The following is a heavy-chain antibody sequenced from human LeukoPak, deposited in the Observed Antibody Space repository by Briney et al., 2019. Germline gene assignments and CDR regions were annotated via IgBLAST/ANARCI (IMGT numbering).Heavy chain of an antibody. J-gene: IGHJ3*02. D-gene: IGHD4-23*01. CDR3: ARDLATVVTHDAFDI. Sequence: ASVKVSCKASGYTFTSYGISWVRQAPGQGLEWMGWISAYNGNTNYAQKLQGRVTMTTDTSTSTAYMELRSLRSDDTAVYYCARDLATVVTHDAFDIWGQGTMVTVSS. CDR1: GYTFTSYG. CDR2: ISAYNGNT. V-gene: IGHV1-18*01.